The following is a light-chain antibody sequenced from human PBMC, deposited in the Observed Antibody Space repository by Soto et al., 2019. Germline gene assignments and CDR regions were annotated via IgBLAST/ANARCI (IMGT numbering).Light chain of an antibody. J-gene: IGKJ5*01. CDR3: QQYHNWLPIT. CDR1: QSVSSK. V-gene: IGKV3-15*01. Sequence: EIVMTQSPATLSVSPGERATLSCRASQSVSSKLAWYRQKPGQAPRLLIYGASTRATGTPARFSGSGSGTEFTLTISSLQSEDFAVYYCQQYHNWLPITCGQGTRLEIK. CDR2: GAS.